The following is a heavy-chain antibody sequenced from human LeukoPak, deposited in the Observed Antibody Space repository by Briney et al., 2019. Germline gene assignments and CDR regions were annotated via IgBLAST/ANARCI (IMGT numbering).Heavy chain of an antibody. J-gene: IGHJ6*03. CDR3: AKTGGYDKAGAYYYYYMDV. Sequence: GGSLRLSCVASQFTFSGYGMHWVRQAPGKGLEWVSAISGSGGSTYYADSVKGRFTISRDNSKNTLYLQMNSLRAEDTAVYYCAKTGGYDKAGAYYYYYMDVWGKGTTVTVSS. CDR1: QFTFSGYG. CDR2: ISGSGGST. D-gene: IGHD5-12*01. V-gene: IGHV3-23*01.